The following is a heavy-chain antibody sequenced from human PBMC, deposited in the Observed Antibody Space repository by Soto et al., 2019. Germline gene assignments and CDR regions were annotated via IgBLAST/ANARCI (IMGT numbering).Heavy chain of an antibody. J-gene: IGHJ6*03. CDR1: GDSVRNQY. V-gene: IGHV4-4*09. Sequence: QVQMQESGPGLVKPSETLSLTCTVSGDSVRNQYWSWIRRPPGRGLEWIGYIYRSGSTKYNPSLKSRLTISVDTSKNQFSRKLSSVTAADTAVDYCARTLDYGHMDVWGKGTTVTVSS. D-gene: IGHD3-16*01. CDR3: ARTLDYGHMDV. CDR2: IYRSGST.